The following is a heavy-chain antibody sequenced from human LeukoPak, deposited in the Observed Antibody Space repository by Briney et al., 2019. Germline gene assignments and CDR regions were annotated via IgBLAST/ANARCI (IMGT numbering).Heavy chain of an antibody. V-gene: IGHV4-61*02. CDR3: ARELDTAMVTYYFDY. D-gene: IGHD5-18*01. Sequence: SETLSLTCTVSGGSISSGSYYWSWIRQPAGKGREWIGRIYTSGSTNYNPSLKSRVTISVDTSKNQFSLKLSSVTAADTAVYYCARELDTAMVTYYFDYWGQGTLVTVSS. J-gene: IGHJ4*02. CDR1: GGSISSGSYY. CDR2: IYTSGST.